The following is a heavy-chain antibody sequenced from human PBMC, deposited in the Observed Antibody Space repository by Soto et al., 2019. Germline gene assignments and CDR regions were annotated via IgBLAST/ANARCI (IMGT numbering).Heavy chain of an antibody. CDR2: IQQDGTQN. CDR1: GFTFSSYW. V-gene: IGHV3-7*01. J-gene: IGHJ6*02. Sequence: EVQLVESGGGLVQPGGSLRLSCAASGFTFSSYWMTWVRQAPGKGLEWVANIQQDGTQNYYVDSVKGRFTISRDNAKNSLYLQMSSLRAEDTAVYYWAREPSNSWYRGDDVDVWGQGTMVTVSS. CDR3: AREPSNSWYRGDDVDV. D-gene: IGHD1-1*01.